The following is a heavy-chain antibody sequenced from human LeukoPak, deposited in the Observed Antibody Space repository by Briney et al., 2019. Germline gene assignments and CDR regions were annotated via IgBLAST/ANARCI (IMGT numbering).Heavy chain of an antibody. V-gene: IGHV1-46*01. CDR2: INPSGGST. J-gene: IGHJ5*02. CDR1: GYTFTSYY. CDR3: ARVSTQRLPRGYYYDSSGNNWFDP. D-gene: IGHD3-22*01. Sequence: ASVKVSCKASGYTFTSYYMHWVRQAPGQGLEWMGIINPSGGSTSYAQKFQGRVTMTRDMSTSTVYMELSSLRSEDTAVYYCARVSTQRLPRGYYYDSSGNNWFDPWGQGTLVTVSS.